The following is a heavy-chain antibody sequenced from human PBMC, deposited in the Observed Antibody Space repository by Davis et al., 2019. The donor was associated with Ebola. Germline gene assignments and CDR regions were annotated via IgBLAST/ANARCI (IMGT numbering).Heavy chain of an antibody. V-gene: IGHV1-69*04. Sequence: AASVKVSCKASGGTFSSYAISWVRQAPGQGLEWMGRIIPILGIANYAQKFQGRVTITVDKSTSTAYMELSSLRSEDTAVYYCATDPSGYGMDVWGQGTTVTVSS. CDR2: IIPILGIA. CDR3: ATDPSGYGMDV. CDR1: GGTFSSYA. J-gene: IGHJ6*02. D-gene: IGHD3-10*01.